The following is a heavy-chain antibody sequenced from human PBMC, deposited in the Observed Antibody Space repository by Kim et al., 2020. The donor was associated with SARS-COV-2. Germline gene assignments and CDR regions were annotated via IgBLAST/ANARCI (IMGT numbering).Heavy chain of an antibody. Sequence: YYADSVKGSFTISRDNSKNTLYLQMNSLRAEDTAVYYCARSVGATYYFDYWGQGTLVTVSS. D-gene: IGHD1-26*01. V-gene: IGHV3-66*01. CDR3: ARSVGATYYFDY. J-gene: IGHJ4*02.